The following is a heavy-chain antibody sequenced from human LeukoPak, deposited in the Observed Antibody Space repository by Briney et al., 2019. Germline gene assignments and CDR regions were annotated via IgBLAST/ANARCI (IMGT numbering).Heavy chain of an antibody. CDR3: ARDPRSSRYLGERFDP. Sequence: EASVKVSCKASGYTFTSYGISWVRQAPGQGLEWMGWISAYNGNTNYAQKLQGRVTMTTDTSTSTAYMGLRSLRSDDTAVYYCARDPRSSRYLGERFDPWGQGTLVTVSS. V-gene: IGHV1-18*04. D-gene: IGHD6-13*01. CDR2: ISAYNGNT. CDR1: GYTFTSYG. J-gene: IGHJ5*02.